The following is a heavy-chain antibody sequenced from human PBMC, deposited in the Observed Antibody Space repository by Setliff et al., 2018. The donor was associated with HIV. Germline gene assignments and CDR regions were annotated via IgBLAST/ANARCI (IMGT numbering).Heavy chain of an antibody. CDR1: GFTFGNYA. CDR3: ARGVKWLDP. CDR2: VSGGVGADT. D-gene: IGHD3-10*01. J-gene: IGHJ5*02. Sequence: LRLSCAASGFTFGNYAMSWVRQAPGKGLEWVSSVSGGVGADTYYADSVKGRFTISRDSSKNTLYLQMNSLRTDDTAVYYCARGVKWLDPWGQGALVTSPQ. V-gene: IGHV3-23*01.